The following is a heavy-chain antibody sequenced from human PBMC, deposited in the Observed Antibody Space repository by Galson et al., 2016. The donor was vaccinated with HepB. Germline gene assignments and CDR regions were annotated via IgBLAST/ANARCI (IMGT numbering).Heavy chain of an antibody. CDR1: GESFNDYY. D-gene: IGHD4-17*01. V-gene: IGHV4-34*01. J-gene: IGHJ6*03. Sequence: LSLTCAVYGESFNDYYWTWIRQPPGKGLEWIGEINHSGSTNYNPSLKSRVTISVDTSKNQFSLKLSSVTAADTAVYYCARGDNPDYGDYASAYYYMDVWGKGTTVTVSS. CDR2: INHSGST. CDR3: ARGDNPDYGDYASAYYYMDV.